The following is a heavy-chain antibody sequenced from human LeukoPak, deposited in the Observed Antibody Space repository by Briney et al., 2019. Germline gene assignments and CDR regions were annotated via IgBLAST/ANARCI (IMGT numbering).Heavy chain of an antibody. CDR1: GYKFTTDY. CDR3: ARQAYGSRFDAFDI. D-gene: IGHD3-22*01. V-gene: IGHV5-51*01. J-gene: IGHJ3*02. Sequence: GESLKISCEASGYKFTTDYIGWVRQMPGKGLEWMGIIYPDDSETNYSPSFKGQVTMSVDKSITAAFLQWSSLKASDTAMYYCARQAYGSRFDAFDIWGQGTMVTVSS. CDR2: IYPDDSET.